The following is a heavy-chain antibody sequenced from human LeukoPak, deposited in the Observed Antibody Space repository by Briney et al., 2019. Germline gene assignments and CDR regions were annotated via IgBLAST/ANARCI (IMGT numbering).Heavy chain of an antibody. Sequence: SETLSLTCTVSGCSISSNSYYWGWIRQPPGKGLEWIGSIYYSGSTYYNPSLKSRVTISVDTSKNQFSLKLSSVTAADTAVYYCARLLGTHINYFDPWGQGTLVTVSS. J-gene: IGHJ5*02. CDR2: IYYSGST. CDR1: GCSISSNSYY. D-gene: IGHD2-21*01. V-gene: IGHV4-39*01. CDR3: ARLLGTHINYFDP.